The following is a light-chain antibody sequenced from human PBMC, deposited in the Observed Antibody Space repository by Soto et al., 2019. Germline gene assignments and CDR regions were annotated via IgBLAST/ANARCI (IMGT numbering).Light chain of an antibody. J-gene: IGLJ3*02. CDR3: SSYAGSNNLV. CDR1: SSDVGGYNY. V-gene: IGLV2-8*01. CDR2: EVN. Sequence: QSALTQPPSASGSPGQSVTISCTGTSSDVGGYNYVSWYQQHPGKAPKLMIYEVNKRPSGVPDRFSGSKSANTASLTVSGLQAEDEADSYCSSYAGSNNLVFGGGTKLTVL.